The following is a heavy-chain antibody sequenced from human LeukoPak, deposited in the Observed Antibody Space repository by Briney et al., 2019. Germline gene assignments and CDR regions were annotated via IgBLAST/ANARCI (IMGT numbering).Heavy chain of an antibody. CDR1: GFTFSNAW. D-gene: IGHD3-10*01. V-gene: IGHV3-15*01. Sequence: GGSLRLSCAASGFTFSNAWISWVRQAPGKGLEWVGRIKSKTDGGTTDYAAPVKGRFTISRDDSKNTLYLQMNSLKTEDTAVYYCTTEGLTMVRGVIIRWYYFDYWGQGTLVTVSS. CDR2: IKSKTDGGTT. J-gene: IGHJ4*02. CDR3: TTEGLTMVRGVIIRWYYFDY.